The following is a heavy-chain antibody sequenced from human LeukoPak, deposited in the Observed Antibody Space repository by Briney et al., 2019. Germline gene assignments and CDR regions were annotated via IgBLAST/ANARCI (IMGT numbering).Heavy chain of an antibody. CDR3: ARESVYYGSGSGMDV. CDR1: GFTFGSYG. V-gene: IGHV3-33*01. J-gene: IGHJ6*02. D-gene: IGHD3-10*01. CDR2: IWYDGSNK. Sequence: PGGSLRLSCAASGFTFGSYGMHWVRQAPGKGLEWVAVIWYDGSNKYYADSVKGRFTISRDNSKNTLYLQMNSLRAEDTAVYYCARESVYYGSGSGMDVWGQGTTVTVSS.